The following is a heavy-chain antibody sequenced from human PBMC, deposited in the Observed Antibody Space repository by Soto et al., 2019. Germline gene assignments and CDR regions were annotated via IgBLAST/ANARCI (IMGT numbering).Heavy chain of an antibody. Sequence: QVQLVQSGAEVKKPGSSGKVSCKASGGTLSNYGISWVRQAPGQGLEWMGGIIPVFGTANYAQKFQGRVTITADESTTTVYMDVSSLRSDDTAVYYCARGDATKIVVTTYYGMDVWGQGTTVTVSS. D-gene: IGHD4-17*01. CDR1: GGTLSNYG. CDR2: IIPVFGTA. CDR3: ARGDATKIVVTTYYGMDV. J-gene: IGHJ6*02. V-gene: IGHV1-69*12.